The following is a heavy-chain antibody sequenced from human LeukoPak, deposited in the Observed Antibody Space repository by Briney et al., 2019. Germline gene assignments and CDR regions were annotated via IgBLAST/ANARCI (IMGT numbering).Heavy chain of an antibody. CDR1: GFTFSSYA. V-gene: IGHV3-64D*09. J-gene: IGHJ4*02. CDR2: ISSNGGST. CDR3: VKVQAYYDFWSASPFDY. D-gene: IGHD3-3*01. Sequence: GGSLRLSCSASGFTFSSYAMHWVRQAPGKGLEYVSAISSNGGSTYYADSVKGRFTISRDNSKNTLYLQMSSLRAEDTAVHYCVKVQAYYDFWSASPFDYWGQGTLVTVSS.